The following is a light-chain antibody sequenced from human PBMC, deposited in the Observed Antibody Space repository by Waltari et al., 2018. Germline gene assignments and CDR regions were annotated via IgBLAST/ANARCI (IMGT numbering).Light chain of an antibody. CDR3: CSSPESSTSWV. J-gene: IGLJ3*02. CDR2: EVS. V-gene: IGLV2-23*02. CDR1: RRYLGSSHP. Sequence: QSALTQPAPVSGSPGQSITLSCTGLRRYLGSSHPVSWFQQHPDKAPKLLIYEVSKRPSEVSNRFSGSASGNTAYLTISGLQAEDEADYYCCSSPESSTSWVFGGGTKLTVL.